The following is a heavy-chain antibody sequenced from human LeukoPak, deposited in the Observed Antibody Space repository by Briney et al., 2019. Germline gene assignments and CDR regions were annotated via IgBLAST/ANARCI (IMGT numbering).Heavy chain of an antibody. V-gene: IGHV3-13*01. J-gene: IGHJ4*02. CDR1: GFTFSDYD. Sequence: GGSLRLSCAASGFTFSDYDMHWVRQATGKGLEWVSAICTAGDTYYTGSVKGRFTISRENAKNSFSLKMNSLSAGDTAVYYCARVAKERVGGVYYFDYWGRGTLITVSS. CDR2: ICTAGDT. D-gene: IGHD1-1*01. CDR3: ARVAKERVGGVYYFDY.